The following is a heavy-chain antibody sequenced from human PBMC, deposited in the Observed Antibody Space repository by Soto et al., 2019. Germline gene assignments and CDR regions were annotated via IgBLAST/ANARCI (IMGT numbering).Heavy chain of an antibody. D-gene: IGHD4-17*01. CDR2: IIPIFGTA. CDR1: GGTFGSYA. CDR3: ARGGGTTGISDY. Sequence: SVKVSCKASGGTFGSYAISWVRQAPGQGLEWMGGIIPIFGTANYAQKFQGRVTITADESTSTAYMELSSLRSEDTAVYYCARGGGTTGISDYWGQGTLVTVSS. J-gene: IGHJ4*02. V-gene: IGHV1-69*13.